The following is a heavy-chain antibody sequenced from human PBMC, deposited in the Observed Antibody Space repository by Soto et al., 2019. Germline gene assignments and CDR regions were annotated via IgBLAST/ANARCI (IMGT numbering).Heavy chain of an antibody. Sequence: SETLSLTCTVSGGSISSSSYYWGWIRQPPGKGLEWIGSIYYSGSTYYNPSLKSRVTISVDTSKNQFSLKLSSVTAADTAVYYFARHVSSYIVVVVAAGIGWFDPWGQGTLVTVSS. J-gene: IGHJ5*02. V-gene: IGHV4-39*01. D-gene: IGHD2-15*01. CDR2: IYYSGST. CDR3: ARHVSSYIVVVVAAGIGWFDP. CDR1: GGSISSSSYY.